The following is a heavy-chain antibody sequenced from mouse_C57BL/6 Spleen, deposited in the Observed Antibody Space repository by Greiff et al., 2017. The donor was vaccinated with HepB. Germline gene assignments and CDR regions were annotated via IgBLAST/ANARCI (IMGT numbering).Heavy chain of an antibody. CDR2: ISDGGSYT. D-gene: IGHD1-1*01. CDR1: GFTFSSYA. J-gene: IGHJ4*01. Sequence: EVQGVESGGGLVKPGGSLKLSCAASGFTFSSYAMSWVRQTPEKRLEWVATISDGGSYTYYPDNVKGRFTISRDNAKNNLYLQMSHLKSEDTALYYCARDRYYGSSYYAMDYWGQGTSVTVSS. CDR3: ARDRYYGSSYYAMDY. V-gene: IGHV5-4*01.